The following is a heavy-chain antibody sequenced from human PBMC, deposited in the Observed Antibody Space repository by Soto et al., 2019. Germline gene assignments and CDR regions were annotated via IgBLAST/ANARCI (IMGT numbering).Heavy chain of an antibody. CDR1: GLSISSDYY. D-gene: IGHD3-10*01. V-gene: IGHV4-38-2*01. J-gene: IGHJ4*02. Sequence: SETLSLTCAISGLSISSDYYWGWIRQPPGKGLEWIGSIYHSGSTHYSPSLQSRVTISVDTSKNQFSLKVNSVTAADTAFYYCARVRPATFTWSFAIDYWGQGALVTVSS. CDR2: IYHSGST. CDR3: ARVRPATFTWSFAIDY.